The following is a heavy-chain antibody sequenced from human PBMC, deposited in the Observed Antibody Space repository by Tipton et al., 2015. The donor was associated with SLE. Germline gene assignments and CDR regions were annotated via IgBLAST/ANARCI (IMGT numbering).Heavy chain of an antibody. V-gene: IGHV1-18*01. CDR3: ASDVLGSYSTFDI. J-gene: IGHJ3*02. CDR1: GYTFTSYG. Sequence: QVQLVQSGAEVKKPGASVKVSCKASGYTFTSYGISWVRQAPGQGLEWLGWINTYSGNTNYAQKVQGRVIMTTDTSTSTTYMELRSLRSDDTAMYYCASDVLGSYSTFDIWGQGTMVTVSS. D-gene: IGHD1-26*01. CDR2: INTYSGNT.